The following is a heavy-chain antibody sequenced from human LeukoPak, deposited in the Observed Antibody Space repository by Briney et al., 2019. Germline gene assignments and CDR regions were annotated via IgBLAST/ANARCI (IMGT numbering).Heavy chain of an antibody. V-gene: IGHV4-34*01. D-gene: IGHD4-17*01. CDR3: ARTVTSPRRYYYGMDV. CDR2: INHSGST. CDR1: GGSFSGYY. J-gene: IGHJ6*04. Sequence: SETLSLTCAVYGGSFSGYYWSWIRQPPGKGLEWIGVINHSGSTNYNPSLKSRVTISVDTSKNQFSLKLSSVTAADTAAYYCARTVTSPRRYYYGMDVWGKRTTATVSS.